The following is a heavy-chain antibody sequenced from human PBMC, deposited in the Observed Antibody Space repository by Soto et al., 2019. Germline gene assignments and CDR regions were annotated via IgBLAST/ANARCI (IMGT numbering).Heavy chain of an antibody. CDR1: GGSVSSGSYY. CDR3: ARDKSAGSSRASRYYCGMDV. V-gene: IGHV4-61*01. J-gene: IGHJ6*02. D-gene: IGHD6-13*01. CDR2: IYYSGRT. Sequence: QVQLQESGPGLVKPSETLSLTCTVSGGSVSSGSYYWSWIRQPPGKGLEWIGYIYYSGRTNYNPSLKSRVTISVDTSNNQFSLKLSSVTAADTAVYYCARDKSAGSSRASRYYCGMDVWGQGTTVTASS.